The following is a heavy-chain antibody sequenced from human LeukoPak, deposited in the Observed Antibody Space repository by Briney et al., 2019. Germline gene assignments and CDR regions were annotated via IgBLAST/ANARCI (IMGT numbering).Heavy chain of an antibody. CDR1: GFTLSSYS. Sequence: GGSLRLSCAGSGFTLSSYSMNWVRQAPGKGLEWVSFISSSSSYIYYADSVKGRFTISRDNAKNSLYLQMNNLRGEDTAIYYCAGRITGYSSGYVFWGQGTLVTVSS. CDR2: ISSSSSYI. V-gene: IGHV3-21*04. CDR3: AGRITGYSSGYVF. J-gene: IGHJ4*02. D-gene: IGHD5-18*01.